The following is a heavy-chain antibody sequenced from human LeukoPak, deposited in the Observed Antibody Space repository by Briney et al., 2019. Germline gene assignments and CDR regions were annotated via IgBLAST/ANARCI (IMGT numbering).Heavy chain of an antibody. CDR3: AGSNHYYDSSGYKYYFDY. V-gene: IGHV4-34*01. Sequence: SEILSLTCAVYGGSFSGYYWSWIRQPPGKGLEWIGEINHSGSTNYNPSLKSRVTISVDTSKNQFSLKLSSVTAADTAVYYCAGSNHYYDSSGYKYYFDYWGQGTLVTVSS. J-gene: IGHJ4*02. CDR1: GGSFSGYY. D-gene: IGHD3-22*01. CDR2: INHSGST.